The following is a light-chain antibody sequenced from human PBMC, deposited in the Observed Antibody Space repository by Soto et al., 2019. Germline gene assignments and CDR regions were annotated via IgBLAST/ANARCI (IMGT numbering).Light chain of an antibody. CDR2: DVT. CDR1: SSDVGGFNS. J-gene: IGLJ3*02. Sequence: QSALTQPRSVSGSPGQSVTISCTGTSSDVGGFNSVSWYQQHPGKAPKLMIYDVTKRPSGVPDRFSGSKSGNTASLTVSGLQAEDEADYYCMCYAGGNNWVFGGGTKLTVL. CDR3: MCYAGGNNWV. V-gene: IGLV2-11*01.